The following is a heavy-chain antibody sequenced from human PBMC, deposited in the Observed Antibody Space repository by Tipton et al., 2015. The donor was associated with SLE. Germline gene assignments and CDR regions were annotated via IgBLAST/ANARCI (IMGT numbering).Heavy chain of an antibody. D-gene: IGHD2-21*01. CDR2: IYDSGRA. V-gene: IGHV4-59*01. CDR3: ARAYSNAFDI. CDR1: GGSISSYY. J-gene: IGHJ3*02. Sequence: LRLSCTVSGGSISSYYWSWVRQPPGKGLEWIGYIYDSGRANYNPSFKSRVTMSVDTSKNQFSLKLSSVTAGDTAVYFCARAYSNAFDIWGLGTLTSASS.